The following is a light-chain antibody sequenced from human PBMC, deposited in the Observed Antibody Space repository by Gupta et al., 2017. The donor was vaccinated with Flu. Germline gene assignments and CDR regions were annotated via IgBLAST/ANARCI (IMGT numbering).Light chain of an antibody. Sequence: QSALTQPPSASGSPGQSVTIPCTGTSSDVGTYNYVSWYQQHPGRAPKLMIYEVSKRPSGVPDRFSGSKSGNTASLTVSGLQAEDEADYHCSIYAGSSNYWVFGGGTKLTVL. CDR1: SSDVGTYNY. CDR2: EVS. V-gene: IGLV2-8*01. CDR3: SIYAGSSNYWV. J-gene: IGLJ3*02.